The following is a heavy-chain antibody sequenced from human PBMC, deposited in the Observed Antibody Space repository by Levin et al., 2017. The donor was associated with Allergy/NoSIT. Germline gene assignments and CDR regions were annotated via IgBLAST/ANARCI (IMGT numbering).Heavy chain of an antibody. CDR1: GGTFSSYA. Sequence: GGSLRLSCKASGGTFSSYAISWVRQAPGQGLEWMGGIIPLFGTANYAQKFQGRVTITADESTTTAYMELRSLRSEDTAVYYCARVQTTYCSGGSCKYNWFDLWGQGTLVTVSS. D-gene: IGHD2-15*01. J-gene: IGHJ5*02. CDR3: ARVQTTYCSGGSCKYNWFDL. V-gene: IGHV1-69*01. CDR2: IIPLFGTA.